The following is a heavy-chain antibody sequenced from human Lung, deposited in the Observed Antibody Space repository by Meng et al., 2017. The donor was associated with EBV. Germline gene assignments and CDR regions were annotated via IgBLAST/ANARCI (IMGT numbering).Heavy chain of an antibody. J-gene: IGHJ4*02. CDR3: ARDEGSGAYYFDY. CDR1: GFTFSNHG. Sequence: QGHLVGSGGGVVRPGRSLRLSCTASGFTFSNHGMHWVRQAPGKGLEWLAVIWYDGSSKYYADSVKGQFTISRDNSRNTLYLQMNSLRVEDTAMYYCARDEGSGAYYFDYWGQGTLVTVSS. D-gene: IGHD6-19*01. CDR2: IWYDGSSK. V-gene: IGHV3-33*01.